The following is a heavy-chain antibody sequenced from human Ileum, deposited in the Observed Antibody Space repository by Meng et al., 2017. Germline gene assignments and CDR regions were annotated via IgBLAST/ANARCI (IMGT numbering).Heavy chain of an antibody. CDR2: VYYTGDT. CDR1: GDSVSSSASS. J-gene: IGHJ3*02. CDR3: ARWVVSLQSFDM. Sequence: SETLSLTCSVSGDSVSSSASSWGWIRQPPGKGLEWIANVYYTGDTSYYASLESRVTISLDTPKNQFSLKLSSVTAADTAMYYCARWVVSLQSFDMWGQG. V-gene: IGHV4-39*07.